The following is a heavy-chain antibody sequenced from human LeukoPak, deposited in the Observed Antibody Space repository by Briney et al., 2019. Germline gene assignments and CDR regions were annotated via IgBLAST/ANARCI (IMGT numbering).Heavy chain of an antibody. Sequence: SETLSLTCTVSGGSISSGSYYWSWIRQPAGKGLEWIGRIYTSGSTNYNPSLKSRVTISVDTSKNQFSLKLSSVTAADTAVYYCARRRGLLGFDYWGQGTLVTVSS. CDR2: IYTSGST. V-gene: IGHV4-61*02. CDR1: GGSISSGSYY. D-gene: IGHD5-18*01. J-gene: IGHJ4*02. CDR3: ARRRGLLGFDY.